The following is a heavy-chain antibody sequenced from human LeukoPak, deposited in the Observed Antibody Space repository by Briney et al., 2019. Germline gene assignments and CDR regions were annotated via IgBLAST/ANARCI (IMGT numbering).Heavy chain of an antibody. Sequence: SETLSLTCTVSGGSISSYYWSWLRQPPGKGLEWIGYIYYSGSTYYNPSLKSRVTISVDTSKNQFSLKLSSVTAADTAVYYCARGSGYCGGDCYSRAFDIWGQGTMVTVSS. J-gene: IGHJ3*02. CDR2: IYYSGST. CDR3: ARGSGYCGGDCYSRAFDI. V-gene: IGHV4-59*01. D-gene: IGHD2-21*02. CDR1: GGSISSYY.